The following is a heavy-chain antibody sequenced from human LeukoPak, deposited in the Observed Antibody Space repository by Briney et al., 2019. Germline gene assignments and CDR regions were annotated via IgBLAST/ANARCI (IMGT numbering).Heavy chain of an antibody. V-gene: IGHV3-7*01. Sequence: GGSLRLSCAASGFTFSGSAMHWVRQAPGKGLEWVANIKQDGSEKYYVDSVKGRFTISRDNAKNSLYLQMNSLRAEDTAVYYCARRYFDLWGRGTLVTVSS. CDR2: IKQDGSEK. J-gene: IGHJ2*01. CDR3: ARRYFDL. CDR1: GFTFSGSA.